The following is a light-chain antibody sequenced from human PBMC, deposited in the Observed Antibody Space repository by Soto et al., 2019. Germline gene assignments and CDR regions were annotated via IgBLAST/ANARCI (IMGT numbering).Light chain of an antibody. V-gene: IGKV1-39*01. CDR3: QQSYNTPLT. CDR2: AAS. Sequence: DIQMTQSPSSLSASVGDRVTISCRASQSISSYLNWYQQKPGKAPKLLIYAASSLQSGLPSRFSGSGSETDFTLTISSLQPEDFATYYCQQSYNTPLTFGGGTKVEIK. J-gene: IGKJ4*01. CDR1: QSISSY.